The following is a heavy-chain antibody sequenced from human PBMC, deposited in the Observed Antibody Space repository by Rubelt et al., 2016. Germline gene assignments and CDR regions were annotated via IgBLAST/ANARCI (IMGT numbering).Heavy chain of an antibody. J-gene: IGHJ4*02. CDR2: INPNSGGT. D-gene: IGHD2-15*01. CDR1: GGTFSSYA. CDR3: ARDYCSGGSCYSVFDY. V-gene: IGHV1-2*02. Sequence: QVQLVQSGAEVKKPGASVKVSCKASGGTFSSYAISWVRQAPGQGLEWMGRINPNSGGTNYAQKFQGRVTMTGDTSISTAYMELSRLRSDETAVYYCARDYCSGGSCYSVFDYWGQGTLVPVSS.